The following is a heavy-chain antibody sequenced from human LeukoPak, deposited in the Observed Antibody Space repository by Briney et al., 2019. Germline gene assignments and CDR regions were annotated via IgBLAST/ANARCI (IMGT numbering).Heavy chain of an antibody. D-gene: IGHD4-17*01. CDR1: GVSFNDYY. CDR3: TRMTTGRDY. V-gene: IGHV4-34*01. Sequence: SETLSLTCAVSGVSFNDYYWSWVRQTPGRGLEWIGEINHSGYTNDSPSLKSRVTLSIDTSRKQFSLNLRSVTVADTGIYYCTRMTTGRDYWGQGTLVTVSS. CDR2: INHSGYT. J-gene: IGHJ4*02.